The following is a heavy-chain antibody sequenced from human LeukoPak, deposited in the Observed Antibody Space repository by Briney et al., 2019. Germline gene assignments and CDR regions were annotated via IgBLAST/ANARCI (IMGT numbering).Heavy chain of an antibody. V-gene: IGHV3-7*01. Sequence: GGSLRLACAASGFTFSSYWMNWVRQAPGKGLEWVTNIKKDGSERYYVDSVKGRFTVSRDNTKNSLYLQMNTLRAEDTAIYYCARDLAGPPQEAFDIWGQGTLVTVSS. CDR1: GFTFSSYW. CDR2: IKKDGSER. CDR3: ARDLAGPPQEAFDI. J-gene: IGHJ3*02.